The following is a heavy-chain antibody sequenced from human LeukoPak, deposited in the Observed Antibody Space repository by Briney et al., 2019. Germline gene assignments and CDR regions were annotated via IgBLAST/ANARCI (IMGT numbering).Heavy chain of an antibody. Sequence: PSETLSLTCTVSGGSISSGGYYWSWIRQPPGKGLEWIGYIYHSGSTYYNPSLKSRVTISVDTSKNQFSLKLSSVTAADTAVYYCARASGVQKDAFDIWGQGTMVTVSS. V-gene: IGHV4-30-2*05. CDR3: ARASGVQKDAFDI. J-gene: IGHJ3*02. CDR2: IYHSGST. CDR1: GGSISSGGYY. D-gene: IGHD1-1*01.